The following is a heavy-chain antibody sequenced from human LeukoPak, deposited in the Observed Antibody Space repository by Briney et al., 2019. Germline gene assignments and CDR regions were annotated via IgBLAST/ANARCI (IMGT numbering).Heavy chain of an antibody. J-gene: IGHJ3*02. V-gene: IGHV1-2*02. CDR1: GYTFTGYY. Sequence: ASVKVSCKASGYTFTGYYMHWVRQAPGQGLEWMGWSNPNSGGTNYAQKFQGRVTMTRDTSISTAYMELSRLRSDDTAVYYCARGMWDYGDYGDAFDIWGQGTMVTVSS. CDR2: SNPNSGGT. D-gene: IGHD4-17*01. CDR3: ARGMWDYGDYGDAFDI.